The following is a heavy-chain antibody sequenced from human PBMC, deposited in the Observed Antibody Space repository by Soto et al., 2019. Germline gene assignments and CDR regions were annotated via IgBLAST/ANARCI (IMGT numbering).Heavy chain of an antibody. CDR2: ISYDGSNK. V-gene: IGHV3-30*18. CDR3: AKDLSGYCSGGSCKPVTGFDY. D-gene: IGHD2-15*01. CDR1: GFTFSSYG. J-gene: IGHJ4*02. Sequence: HPGGSLRLSCAASGFTFSSYGMHWVRQAPGKGLEWVAVISYDGSNKYYADSVKGRFTISRDNSKNTLYLQMNSLRAEDTAVYYCAKDLSGYCSGGSCKPVTGFDYWGQGTLVTVSS.